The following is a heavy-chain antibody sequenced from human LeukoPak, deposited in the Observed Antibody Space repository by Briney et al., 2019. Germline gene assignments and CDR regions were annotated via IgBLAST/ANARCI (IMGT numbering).Heavy chain of an antibody. D-gene: IGHD6-19*01. V-gene: IGHV2-70*01. J-gene: IGHJ4*02. Sequence: RESGPTLVNPTQTLTLTCTFSGFSLSTSGMCVSWIRQPPGKALEWLALIDWDDDKYYSTSLKTRLTISKDTSKNQVVLTMTNMDPADTATYYCARISYSSGWYGEDYFDYWGQGTLVTVSS. CDR3: ARISYSSGWYGEDYFDY. CDR1: GFSLSTSGMC. CDR2: IDWDDDK.